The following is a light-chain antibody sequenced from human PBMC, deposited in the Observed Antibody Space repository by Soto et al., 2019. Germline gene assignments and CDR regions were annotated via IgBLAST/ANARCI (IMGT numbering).Light chain of an antibody. CDR2: DAS. V-gene: IGKV3-20*01. Sequence: EIVLTQSPGTLSLSPGERATLSCRASQSVSSNYLAWYQQRPGQAPRLLIYDASSRATGVPDRFSGSGSGTAFTLTISRLEPEDFAVYYCHQYGGSPGTLGQGTKVEIK. CDR3: HQYGGSPGT. J-gene: IGKJ1*01. CDR1: QSVSSNY.